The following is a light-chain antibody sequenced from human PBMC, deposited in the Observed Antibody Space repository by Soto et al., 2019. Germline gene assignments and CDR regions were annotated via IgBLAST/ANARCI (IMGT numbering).Light chain of an antibody. CDR2: DNT. V-gene: IGLV1-40*01. CDR3: QSYDSSLSVV. Sequence: QAVVTQPPSVSGAPGQRVTISCTGSGSTIGAGYDVHWYQQLPGTAPRLLIYDNTNRPSGVPDRFSGSKSGTSASLAISGLQAEDEADYYCQSYDSSLSVVFGGGTKPPS. J-gene: IGLJ2*01. CDR1: GSTIGAGYD.